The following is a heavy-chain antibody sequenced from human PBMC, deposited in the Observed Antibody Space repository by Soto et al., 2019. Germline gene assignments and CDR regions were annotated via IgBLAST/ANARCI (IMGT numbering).Heavy chain of an antibody. V-gene: IGHV2-70*11. CDR2: IDWDDDK. J-gene: IGHJ6*03. CDR3: ARIRPLQDYDILTGPRRYYYMDV. CDR1: GFSLSTSGMC. Sequence: SGPTLVNPTQTLTLTCTFSGFSLSTSGMCVSWIRQPPGKALEWLARIDWDDDKYYSTSLKTRLTISKDTSKNQVVLTMTNMDPVDTATYYCARIRPLQDYDILTGPRRYYYMDVWGKGTTVTVSS. D-gene: IGHD3-9*01.